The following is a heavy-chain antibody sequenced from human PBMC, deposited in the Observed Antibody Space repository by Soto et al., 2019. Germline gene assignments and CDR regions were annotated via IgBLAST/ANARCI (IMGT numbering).Heavy chain of an antibody. D-gene: IGHD6-13*01. J-gene: IGHJ4*02. CDR1: GGSISSGDYY. CDR2: IYYSGST. CDR3: ARERAITATGTRQVDY. Sequence: QVQLQESGPGLVKPSQTLSLTCTVSGGSISSGDYYWSWIRQPPGKGLEWIGYIYYSGSTYYSPSLASRLSISVDTSKSQFSLNLSSVTAADTAVYYCARERAITATGTRQVDYWGQGTLVTVSS. V-gene: IGHV4-30-4*01.